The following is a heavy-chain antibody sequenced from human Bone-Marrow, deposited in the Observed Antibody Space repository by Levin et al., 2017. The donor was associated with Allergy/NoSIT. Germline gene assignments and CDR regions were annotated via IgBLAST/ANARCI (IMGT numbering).Heavy chain of an antibody. D-gene: IGHD3-10*01. CDR2: ISVYNGNT. Sequence: ASVKVSCKSSGYKFDRFGISWIRQAPGQGLEWMGWISVYNGNTNYTENLQGRITLTTETSSTTVFMELRNLTYDDTAVYYCARTGRGEFDFWGQGTVVTVSS. CDR1: GYKFDRFG. J-gene: IGHJ4*02. CDR3: ARTGRGEFDF. V-gene: IGHV1-18*01.